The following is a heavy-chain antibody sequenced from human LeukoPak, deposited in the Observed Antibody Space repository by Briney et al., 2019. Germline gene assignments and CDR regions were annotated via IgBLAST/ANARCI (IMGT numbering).Heavy chain of an antibody. D-gene: IGHD3-3*01. CDR2: ISSSSSYI. Sequence: PGGSLRLSCAASGFTFSSYSMNWVRQAPGKGLEWVSSISSSSSYIYYADSVKGRFTISRDNAKNSLYLQMNSLRAEDTAVYYCARGPNHNYDFWSGDHAFDIWGQGTMVTVSS. CDR1: GFTFSSYS. V-gene: IGHV3-21*01. CDR3: ARGPNHNYDFWSGDHAFDI. J-gene: IGHJ3*02.